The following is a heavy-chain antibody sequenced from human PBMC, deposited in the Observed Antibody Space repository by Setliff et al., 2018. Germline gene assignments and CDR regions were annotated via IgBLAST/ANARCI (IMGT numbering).Heavy chain of an antibody. CDR1: DGSLSTYY. CDR2: VYYSGTA. Sequence: SETLSLTCTVSDGSLSTYYWSWIRQPPGKGLEFIGYVYYSGTANYSPSLRSRLTISVDTSKNQFSLKLTSVTAADTAFYFCAKGGTYRYFDFWGQGTLVTVSS. D-gene: IGHD1-1*01. V-gene: IGHV4-59*01. CDR3: AKGGTYRYFDF. J-gene: IGHJ4*02.